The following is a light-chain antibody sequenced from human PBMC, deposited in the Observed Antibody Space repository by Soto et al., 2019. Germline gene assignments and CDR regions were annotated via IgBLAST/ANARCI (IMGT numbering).Light chain of an antibody. CDR2: DAY. Sequence: EVVLTQSPATLSLSPGETATLSCRASQSVDTYFAWYQQKVGQPPRLLIYDAYTLATGVGARFTGSGSATDFSLTITSLEPEDFAVYYCQQRGKWPRTFGPGTKVEMK. CDR3: QQRGKWPRT. V-gene: IGKV3-11*01. CDR1: QSVDTY. J-gene: IGKJ2*02.